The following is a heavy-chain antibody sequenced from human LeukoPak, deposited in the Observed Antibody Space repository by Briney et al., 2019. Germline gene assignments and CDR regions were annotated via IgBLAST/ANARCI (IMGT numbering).Heavy chain of an antibody. CDR2: IYPGDSDT. CDR1: GYSFTSYW. J-gene: IGHJ6*02. Sequence: KPGESLKISCKGSGYSFTSYWIGWVRQMPGKGLEWMGIIYPGDSDTRYSPSFQGQVTISADKSISTAYLQWSSLKASDTAMYYCARHRYGSGQNYYYYGMDVWGQGTTVTVSS. D-gene: IGHD3-10*01. CDR3: ARHRYGSGQNYYYYGMDV. V-gene: IGHV5-51*01.